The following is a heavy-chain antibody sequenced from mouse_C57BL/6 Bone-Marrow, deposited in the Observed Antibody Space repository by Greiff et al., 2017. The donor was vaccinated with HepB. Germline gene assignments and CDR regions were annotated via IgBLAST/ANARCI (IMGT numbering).Heavy chain of an antibody. Sequence: QVQLKESGAELARPGASVKLSCKASGYTFTSYGISWVKQRTGQGLEWIGEIYPRSGNTYYNEKFKGKATLTADKSSSTAYMELRSLTSEDSAVYFCARGTTVVANFDVWGTGTTVTVSS. CDR2: IYPRSGNT. CDR1: GYTFTSYG. J-gene: IGHJ1*03. V-gene: IGHV1-81*01. D-gene: IGHD1-1*01. CDR3: ARGTTVVANFDV.